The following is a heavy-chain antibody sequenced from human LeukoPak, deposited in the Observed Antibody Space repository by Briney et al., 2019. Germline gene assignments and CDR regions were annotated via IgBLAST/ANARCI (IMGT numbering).Heavy chain of an antibody. CDR1: GFTFSTYA. V-gene: IGHV3-23*01. D-gene: IGHD6-19*01. CDR2: LNAVDSGT. J-gene: IGHJ4*01. CDR3: AKDATRSSGWYYFDF. Sequence: PGRSLRLSCAASGFTFSTYAMSWVRQAPGKGLEWVSGLNAVDSGTYYADSVKGRFTISRDNSKNTLYLQVNSLRAEDTAVYYCAKDATRSSGWYYFDFWGHGTLVTVSS.